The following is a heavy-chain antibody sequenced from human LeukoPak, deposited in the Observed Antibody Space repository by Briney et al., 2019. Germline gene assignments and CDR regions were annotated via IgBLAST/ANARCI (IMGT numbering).Heavy chain of an antibody. CDR3: AKGPTVTTLSWFDP. J-gene: IGHJ5*02. V-gene: IGHV3-30*18. CDR2: ISYDGSNK. Sequence: GGSLRLSCAASGFTFSSYGMHWVRQAPGKGLEWVAVISYDGSNKYYADSVKGRFTISRDNSKNTLYLQMNSLRAEDTAVYYCAKGPTVTTLSWFDPWGQGTLDTVSS. CDR1: GFTFSSYG. D-gene: IGHD4-11*01.